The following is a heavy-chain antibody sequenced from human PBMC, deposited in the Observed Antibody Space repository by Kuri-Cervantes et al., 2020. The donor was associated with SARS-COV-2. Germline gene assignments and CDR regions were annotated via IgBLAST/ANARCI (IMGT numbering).Heavy chain of an antibody. CDR1: GFTFSRYW. Sequence: GGSLRLSCEASGFTFSRYWMHWVRQAPGKGLVWVSRINSAGSSTNYADSVKGRFTISRDNAKNTLYLQMNSLRAEDTAVYYCARDPLVTIFGVVLLSYYFDYWGQGIRVTVSS. CDR2: INSAGSST. CDR3: ARDPLVTIFGVVLLSYYFDY. D-gene: IGHD3-3*01. V-gene: IGHV3-74*01. J-gene: IGHJ4*02.